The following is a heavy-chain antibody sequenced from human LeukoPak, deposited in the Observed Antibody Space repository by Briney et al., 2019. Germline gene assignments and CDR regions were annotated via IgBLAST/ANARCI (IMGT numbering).Heavy chain of an antibody. CDR2: IIPIFGTA. V-gene: IGHV1-69*13. CDR3: ARDYCSSTSCLFDY. D-gene: IGHD2-2*01. J-gene: IGHJ4*02. CDR1: GYTFTAYS. Sequence: SVKVSCKASGYTFTAYSMHWVRQAPGQGLEWMGGIIPIFGTANYAQKFQGRVTITADESTSTAYMELSSLRSEGTAVYYCARDYCSSTSCLFDYWGQGTLVTVFS.